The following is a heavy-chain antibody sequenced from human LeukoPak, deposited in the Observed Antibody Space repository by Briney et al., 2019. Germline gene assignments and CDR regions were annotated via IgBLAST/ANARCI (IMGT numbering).Heavy chain of an antibody. V-gene: IGHV3-23*01. CDR2: ISGSGGST. Sequence: GGSLRLSCAASGFTFSSYAMSWGRQAPGKGLEWVSAISGSGGSTYYADSVKGRFTISRDNSKNTLYLQMNSLRAEDTAVYYCAKDPGGLMIVVAANDYWGQGTLVTVSS. CDR1: GFTFSSYA. CDR3: AKDPGGLMIVVAANDY. J-gene: IGHJ4*02. D-gene: IGHD3-22*01.